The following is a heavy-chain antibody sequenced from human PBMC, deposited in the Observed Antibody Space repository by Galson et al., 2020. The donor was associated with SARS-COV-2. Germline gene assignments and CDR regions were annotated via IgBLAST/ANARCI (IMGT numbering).Heavy chain of an antibody. CDR2: IYYSGST. V-gene: IGHV4-59*12. Sequence: WIRQPPGKGLEWIGYIYYSGSTNYNPSLKSRVTISVDTSKNQFSLKLSSVTAADTAVYYCARDHYDFWSGYSGAFDIWGQGTMVTVSS. J-gene: IGHJ3*02. CDR3: ARDHYDFWSGYSGAFDI. D-gene: IGHD3-3*01.